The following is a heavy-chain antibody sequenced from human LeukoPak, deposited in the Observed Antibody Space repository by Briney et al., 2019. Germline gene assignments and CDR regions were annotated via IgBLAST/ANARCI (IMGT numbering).Heavy chain of an antibody. V-gene: IGHV3-7*01. Sequence: GGSLRLSCAASGFTFSSYWMSWVRQAPGKGLEWVANIKQDGSEKYYVDSVKGRFTISRDNAKNSLYLQMNSLRAEDTAVYYCARGRFGERGIFDYWGQGTLVTVSS. CDR3: ARGRFGERGIFDY. CDR2: IKQDGSEK. J-gene: IGHJ4*02. D-gene: IGHD3-10*01. CDR1: GFTFSSYW.